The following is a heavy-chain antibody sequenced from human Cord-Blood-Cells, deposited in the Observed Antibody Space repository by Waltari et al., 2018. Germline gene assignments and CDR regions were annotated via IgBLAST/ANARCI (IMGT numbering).Heavy chain of an antibody. CDR3: ARERLGNYMDV. D-gene: IGHD7-27*01. CDR2: IYSGGST. J-gene: IGHJ6*03. V-gene: IGHV3-53*01. CDR1: GFTVSSNY. Sequence: EVQLVESGGGLIQPGGSLRLSCAASGFTVSSNYMSWVRQAPGKGRGVVSVIYSGGSTYYADSVKGRFTISRDNSKNTLYLQMNSLRAEDTAVYYCARERLGNYMDVWGKGTTVTVSS.